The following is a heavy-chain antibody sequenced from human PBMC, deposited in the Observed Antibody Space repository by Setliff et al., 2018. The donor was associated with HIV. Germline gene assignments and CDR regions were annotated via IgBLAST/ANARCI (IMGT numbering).Heavy chain of an antibody. CDR3: ARDRRRYDILTLHYMDV. V-gene: IGHV3-30*04. CDR2: ISYDGNNK. Sequence: GGSLRLSCAASGFTFNSYAMHWVRQAPGKGLQWVSVISYDGNNKKYADSVKGRFTISRDNSKNTLYLQMNSLRAEDTAVYYCARDRRRYDILTLHYMDVWGKGTTVTVSS. D-gene: IGHD3-9*01. CDR1: GFTFNSYA. J-gene: IGHJ6*03.